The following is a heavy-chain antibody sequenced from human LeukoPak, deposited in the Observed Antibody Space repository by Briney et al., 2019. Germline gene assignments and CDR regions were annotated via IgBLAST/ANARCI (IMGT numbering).Heavy chain of an antibody. Sequence: PSETLSLTCTVSGGSISSYYWSWIRQPAGKGLEWIGRIYTSGSTNYNPSLKSRVTISVDTSKNQFSLKLSSVTAADTAVYYCARLRDYYDSSGYLYYFDYWGQGTLVTVSS. D-gene: IGHD3-22*01. CDR2: IYTSGST. J-gene: IGHJ4*02. V-gene: IGHV4-4*07. CDR1: GGSISSYY. CDR3: ARLRDYYDSSGYLYYFDY.